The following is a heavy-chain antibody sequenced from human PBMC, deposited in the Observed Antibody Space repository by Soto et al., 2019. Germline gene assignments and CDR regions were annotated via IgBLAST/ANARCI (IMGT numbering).Heavy chain of an antibody. D-gene: IGHD6-6*01. CDR3: ATGIAARELYDY. J-gene: IGHJ4*02. CDR1: GFTFSSYG. CDR2: IWYDRSNK. V-gene: IGHV3-33*01. Sequence: PGGSLRLSCAASGFTFSSYGMHWVRQAPGKGLEWVAVIWYDRSNKYYADSVKGRFTISRDNSKNTLYLQMNSLRAEDTAVYYCATGIAARELYDYWGQGTLVTVSS.